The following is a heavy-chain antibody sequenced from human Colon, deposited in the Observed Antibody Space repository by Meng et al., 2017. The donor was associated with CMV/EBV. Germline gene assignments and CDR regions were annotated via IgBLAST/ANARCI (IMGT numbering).Heavy chain of an antibody. CDR3: ARGGAAG. V-gene: IGHV3-74*01. CDR2: IDSDGSST. D-gene: IGHD6-13*01. Sequence: GESLKISCAASGFTFSAYPIHWVRQAPGKGLVWVSRIDSDGSSTSYADSVKGRFTISRDNAKNTLYLQMNSLRAEDTAVYYCARGGAAGWGQGTLVTVPS. CDR1: GFTFSAYP. J-gene: IGHJ4*02.